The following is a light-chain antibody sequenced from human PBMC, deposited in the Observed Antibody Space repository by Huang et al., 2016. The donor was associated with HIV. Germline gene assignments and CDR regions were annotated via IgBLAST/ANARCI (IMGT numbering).Light chain of an antibody. Sequence: EIVLTQAPATLSLSPGERATLSGRASQSISSYLAWYQQKPGQAPRLLIYDASNRATGIPARFSGSGSGTDFTLTISSLEPEDFAVYYCQHRSSWPLTFGGGTKVEIK. CDR3: QHRSSWPLT. CDR1: QSISSY. CDR2: DAS. V-gene: IGKV3-11*01. J-gene: IGKJ4*01.